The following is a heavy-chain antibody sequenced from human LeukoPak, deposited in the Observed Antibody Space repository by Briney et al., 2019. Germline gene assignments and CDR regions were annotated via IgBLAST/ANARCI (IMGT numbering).Heavy chain of an antibody. CDR2: INPNSGGT. D-gene: IGHD1-20*01. Sequence: GASVKVSCKVSGYTLTELSMHWVRQAPGQGLEWMGWINPNSGGTNYAQKFQGRVTMTRDTSISTAYMELSRLRSDDTAVYYCARGSNWNDETHFDYWGQGTLVTVSS. V-gene: IGHV1-2*02. J-gene: IGHJ4*02. CDR3: ARGSNWNDETHFDY. CDR1: GYTLTELS.